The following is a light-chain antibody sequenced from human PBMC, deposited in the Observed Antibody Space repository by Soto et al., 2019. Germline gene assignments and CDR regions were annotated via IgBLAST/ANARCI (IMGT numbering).Light chain of an antibody. Sequence: EIVLTQSPGTLSLSPGERATLSCRASQSVRSNFLAWYQQKPGQPPRLLIYGASSRATGIPDSFSGSGSATDFTLPISRLQPQDFAAYYCQQYGSSPTITFGQGTRLEIK. CDR1: QSVRSNF. CDR2: GAS. CDR3: QQYGSSPTIT. J-gene: IGKJ5*01. V-gene: IGKV3-20*01.